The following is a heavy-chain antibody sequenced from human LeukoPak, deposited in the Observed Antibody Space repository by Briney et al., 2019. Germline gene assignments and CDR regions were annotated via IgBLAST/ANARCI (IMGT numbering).Heavy chain of an antibody. Sequence: GGSLRLSCAASGFTFSDTWMHWVRQAPGEGLVWVSRIRSDGSDTRYAESVKGRFTISRDNAKNTLYLQMNSLRAEDTAVYYCAELGMTMIGGVWGEGTTVTISS. D-gene: IGHD3-10*02. V-gene: IGHV3-74*01. CDR3: AELGMTMIGGV. J-gene: IGHJ6*01. CDR1: GFTFSDTW. CDR2: IRSDGSDT.